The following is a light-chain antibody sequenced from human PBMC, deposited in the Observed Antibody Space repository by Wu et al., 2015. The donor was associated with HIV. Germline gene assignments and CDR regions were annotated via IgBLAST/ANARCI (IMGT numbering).Light chain of an antibody. CDR1: QTITSNY. Sequence: EIVLTQSPATLSLSPGDRATLSCRASQTITSNYLAWYQQKPGQAPRLLVYGASSRATGIPDRFSGSGSGTDFTLTISRLEPEDFAVYYCQQYGRSPATFGQGTKVEIK. V-gene: IGKV3-20*01. CDR2: GAS. CDR3: QQYGRSPAT. J-gene: IGKJ1*01.